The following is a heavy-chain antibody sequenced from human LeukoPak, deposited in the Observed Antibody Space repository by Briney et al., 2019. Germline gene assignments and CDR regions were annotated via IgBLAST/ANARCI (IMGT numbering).Heavy chain of an antibody. V-gene: IGHV3-53*01. CDR1: EFSVGSNY. J-gene: IGHJ4*02. CDR2: IYSGGST. Sequence: QPGGSLRLSCAASEFSVGSNYMTWVRQAPGKGLEWVSLIYSGGSTYYADSVKGRFIISKDTSKNTLYLQMNNLRADDTAVYYCARESGYAVGDFWGQGTLVTVSS. CDR3: ARESGYAVGDF. D-gene: IGHD5-12*01.